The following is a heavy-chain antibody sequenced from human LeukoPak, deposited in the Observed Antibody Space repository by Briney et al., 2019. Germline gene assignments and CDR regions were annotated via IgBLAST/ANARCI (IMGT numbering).Heavy chain of an antibody. Sequence: GGSLRLSCAASGFTVSSNYMSWVRQAPGKGLKWVSVIYSGGSTYYADSVKGRFTISRDNSKNTLYLQMNSLRAEDTAVYHCASRATVTTDRFWFDPWGQGTLVTVSS. CDR1: GFTVSSNY. CDR2: IYSGGST. V-gene: IGHV3-53*01. CDR3: ASRATVTTDRFWFDP. D-gene: IGHD4-11*01. J-gene: IGHJ5*02.